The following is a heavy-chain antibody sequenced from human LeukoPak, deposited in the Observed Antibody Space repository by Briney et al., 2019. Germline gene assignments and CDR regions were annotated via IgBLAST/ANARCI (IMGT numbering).Heavy chain of an antibody. CDR1: GGTFSSYA. V-gene: IGHV1-69*13. Sequence: SVKVSCKASGGTFSSYAISWVRQAPGQGLEWMGGIIPIFGTANYAQKFQGRVTITADESTSTAYMELSSLRSEDTAVYYCARDGGPTKPMARRAFDIWGQGTMVTVSS. CDR3: ARDGGPTKPMARRAFDI. CDR2: IIPIFGTA. J-gene: IGHJ3*02. D-gene: IGHD3-16*01.